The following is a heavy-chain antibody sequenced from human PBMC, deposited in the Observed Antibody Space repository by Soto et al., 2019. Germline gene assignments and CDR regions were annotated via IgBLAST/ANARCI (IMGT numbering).Heavy chain of an antibody. D-gene: IGHD5-18*01. CDR3: ATESLLVDTAMAPFDY. V-gene: IGHV3-11*05. J-gene: IGHJ4*02. CDR2: ISTSSSYT. Sequence: PGGSLRLSCAASGFTFSDYYMSWIRQAPGKGLEWVSYISTSSSYTNYADSVKGRFTISRDNAKNSLYLQMNSLRAEDTAVYYCATESLLVDTAMAPFDYWGQGTLVTVSS. CDR1: GFTFSDYY.